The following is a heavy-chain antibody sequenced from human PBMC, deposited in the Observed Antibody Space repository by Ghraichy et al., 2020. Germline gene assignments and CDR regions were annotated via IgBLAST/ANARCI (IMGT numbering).Heavy chain of an antibody. CDR3: ARASGTMVTTSRVFLN. J-gene: IGHJ4*02. Sequence: GGSLRLSCAASGFTYTTYAMSWVRQAPGKGLEWISIISGSGDSTIYADSVKGRFTISRDNSKNTLFLQMNSLRADDTAFYYCARASGTMVTTSRVFLNWGQGTLVTVSS. V-gene: IGHV3-23*01. CDR1: GFTYTTYA. D-gene: IGHD4-17*01. CDR2: ISGSGDST.